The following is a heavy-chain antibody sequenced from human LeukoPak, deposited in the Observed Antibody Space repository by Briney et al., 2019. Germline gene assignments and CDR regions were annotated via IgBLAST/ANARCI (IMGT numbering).Heavy chain of an antibody. CDR2: INPSGGST. CDR1: GYTFTSYY. CDR3: ARDRGGNIAAKFDP. Sequence: ASVKVSCKASGYTFTSYYLHWVRQAPGQGLEWMGIINPSGGSTTSAQKFQGRVTMTRDRSASTVYLELSSLRSEDTAVYYCARDRGGNIAAKFDPWGQGTLVTVSS. D-gene: IGHD6-25*01. J-gene: IGHJ5*02. V-gene: IGHV1-46*01.